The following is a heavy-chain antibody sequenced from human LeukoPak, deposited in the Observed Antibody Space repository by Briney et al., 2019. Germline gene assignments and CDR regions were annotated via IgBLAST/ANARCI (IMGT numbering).Heavy chain of an antibody. CDR3: AHRIISAFGTGRDWFDR. D-gene: IGHD6-13*01. CDR2: IYWNDDK. V-gene: IGHV2-5*01. Sequence: SRPTRVHPTQMLTLSSSFSGTSRSTSGVGVGWLRQPPGKALEWLALIYWNDDKRYSPSLKSRLTITKDTSKNQVVLSMTNMDPVDTATYICAHRIISAFGTGRDWFDRLGGGTLVADSS. CDR1: GTSRSTSGVG. J-gene: IGHJ5*02.